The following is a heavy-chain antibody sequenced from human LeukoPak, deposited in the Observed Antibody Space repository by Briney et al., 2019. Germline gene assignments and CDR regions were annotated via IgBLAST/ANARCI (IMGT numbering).Heavy chain of an antibody. Sequence: SETLSLTCTVSGGSISSYYWSWIRQPPGKGLEWIGYIYYSGSTNYNPSLKSRVTISVDTSKNQFSLKLSSVTAADTAVYYCARPYYDFWSGYSEWFDPWGQGTLVTVSS. CDR3: ARPYYDFWSGYSEWFDP. V-gene: IGHV4-59*12. CDR2: IYYSGST. D-gene: IGHD3-3*01. CDR1: GGSISSYY. J-gene: IGHJ5*02.